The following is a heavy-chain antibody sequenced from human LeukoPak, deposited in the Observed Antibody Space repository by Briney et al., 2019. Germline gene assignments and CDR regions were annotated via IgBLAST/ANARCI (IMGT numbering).Heavy chain of an antibody. CDR3: AGRSSGWDYFDY. Sequence: ASVKVSCKAFGYTLTTYGITWVRQAPGQGLQWMGWISAYNGKTEYAQNLQGRVTMTTDTSTSTAYMELRSLRSDDTAVYYCAGRSSGWDYFDYWGQGTLVTVSS. CDR2: ISAYNGKT. J-gene: IGHJ4*02. D-gene: IGHD6-19*01. CDR1: GYTLTTYG. V-gene: IGHV1-18*01.